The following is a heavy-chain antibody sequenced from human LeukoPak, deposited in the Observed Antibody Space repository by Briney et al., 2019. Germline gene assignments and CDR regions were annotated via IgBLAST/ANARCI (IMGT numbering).Heavy chain of an antibody. CDR3: AKRGVVIRVILVGFHKEAYYFDS. V-gene: IGHV3-11*01. D-gene: IGHD3-22*01. J-gene: IGHJ4*02. Sequence: GGSLRLSCSASGFTFSDSYMSWIRQVPGKGLEWVSYISDSGGTIYYADSVKGRFAISRDNPRNTLYLQMNSLRAEDTAVYFCAKRGVVIRVILVGFHKEAYYFDSWGQGALVTVSS. CDR2: ISDSGGTI. CDR1: GFTFSDSY.